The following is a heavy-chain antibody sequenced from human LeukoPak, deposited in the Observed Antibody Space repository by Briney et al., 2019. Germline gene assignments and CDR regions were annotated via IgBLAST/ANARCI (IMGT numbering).Heavy chain of an antibody. V-gene: IGHV3-23*01. D-gene: IGHD2-2*01. CDR2: ITYSSGNT. J-gene: IGHJ6*03. CDR1: GFTFSAYG. CDR3: ARVYVQLVPAATDYYYYMDV. Sequence: GGSLRLSCAASGFTFSAYGMSWFRQAPGKGLEWVSAITYSSGNTYYADSVKGRFTISKDNSKNTLYLQMNSLRAEDTAVYYCARVYVQLVPAATDYYYYMDVWGKGTTVTVSS.